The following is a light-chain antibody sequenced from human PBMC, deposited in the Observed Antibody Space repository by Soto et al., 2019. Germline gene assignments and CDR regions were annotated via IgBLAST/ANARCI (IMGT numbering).Light chain of an antibody. J-gene: IGLJ1*01. CDR1: TSNIGTFY. V-gene: IGLV1-47*02. Sequence: QPELTQPPSASSTPGQTVTISCSGSTSNIGTFYVYWYQHLPGTAPKLLIYLGDQRASGVSDRFSGSKSGTSASLAINGLRSDDEADYYCAAWDDNLNAYVFGSGTKLTVL. CDR2: LGD. CDR3: AAWDDNLNAYV.